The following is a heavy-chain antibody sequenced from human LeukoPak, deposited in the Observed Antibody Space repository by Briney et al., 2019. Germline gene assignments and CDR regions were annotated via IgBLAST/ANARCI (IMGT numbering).Heavy chain of an antibody. CDR3: AKVLYSSGWYGDY. D-gene: IGHD6-19*01. J-gene: IGHJ4*02. CDR1: GFTFSSYG. V-gene: IGHV3-30*18. Sequence: GGSLRLSCAASGFTFSSYGMHWVRQAPGKGLEWVAIISYDGSSKYYADSVKGRFTISRDNSKNTLFLQMNSLRAEDTAVYYCAKVLYSSGWYGDYWGQGTLVTVSS. CDR2: ISYDGSSK.